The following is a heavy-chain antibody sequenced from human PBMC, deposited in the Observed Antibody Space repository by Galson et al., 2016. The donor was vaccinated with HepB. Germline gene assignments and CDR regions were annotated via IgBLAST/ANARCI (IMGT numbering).Heavy chain of an antibody. CDR1: GGSISSSSYY. D-gene: IGHD3-10*01. V-gene: IGHV4-31*03. J-gene: IGHJ4*02. CDR2: IYYTGST. Sequence: TLSLTCTVSGGSISSSSYYWGWIRQPPGKGLEWIGYIYYTGSTDRNPSLKSRVTISVDTSKNQFSLKLSSVTAADTAVYYCARDRSSGSGNFGYWGQGTLVTVSS. CDR3: ARDRSSGSGNFGY.